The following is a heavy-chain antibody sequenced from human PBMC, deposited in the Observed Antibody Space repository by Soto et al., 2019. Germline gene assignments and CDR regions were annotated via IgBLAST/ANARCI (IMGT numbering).Heavy chain of an antibody. Sequence: QVQLQESGPGLVKPSETLSLTCTVSGGSVNSGIYYWSWIRQPPGKGLEWIGYIYYSGSTNYNPSLKSRVTISVDTSKNQFSLKLSSVTAADTAVYYCARAYSGSYFDYWSQGTLVTVSS. D-gene: IGHD1-26*01. CDR2: IYYSGST. CDR3: ARAYSGSYFDY. J-gene: IGHJ4*02. V-gene: IGHV4-61*01. CDR1: GGSVNSGIYY.